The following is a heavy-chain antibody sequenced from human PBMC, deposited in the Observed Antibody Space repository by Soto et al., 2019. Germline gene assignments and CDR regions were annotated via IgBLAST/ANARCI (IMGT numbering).Heavy chain of an antibody. CDR1: GYTFTSYY. J-gene: IGHJ2*01. D-gene: IGHD3-22*01. CDR2: INPSGGST. V-gene: IGHV1-46*01. Sequence: QVQLVQSGAEVKKPGASVKVSCKASGYTFTSYYMHWVRQAPGQGLEWMGIINPSGGSTSYAQKFQGRVTMXXDXSMXTVYMELSSLRSEDTAVYYCARDQTITMIAGTFDLWGRGTLVTVSS. CDR3: ARDQTITMIAGTFDL.